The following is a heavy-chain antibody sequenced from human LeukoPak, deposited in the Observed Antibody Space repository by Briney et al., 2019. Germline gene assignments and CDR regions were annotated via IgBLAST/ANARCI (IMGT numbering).Heavy chain of an antibody. D-gene: IGHD5-18*01. J-gene: IGHJ6*02. Sequence: GASVKVSCKASGYTFTGYYMHWVRQAPGQGLEWMGWMNPDSGNAGSAQKFQGRVTMASNTSISTAYMELSSLISEDTAVYFCARQYIYGSHNYGMDVWGQGTTVTVSS. CDR3: ARQYIYGSHNYGMDV. V-gene: IGHV1-8*02. CDR1: GYTFTGYY. CDR2: MNPDSGNA.